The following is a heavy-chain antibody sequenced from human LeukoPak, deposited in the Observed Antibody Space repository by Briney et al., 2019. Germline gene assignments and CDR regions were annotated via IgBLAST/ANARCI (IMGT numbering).Heavy chain of an antibody. V-gene: IGHV3-11*05. Sequence: GGSLRLSCAASGFSFSDYYVSWIRQAPGKGLEWVAYISTSSSSTDSAASVRGRFTISRDNAKNTLFLQMDSLRAEDTAVYYCARGGRIAAAAYWGQGTLVTVSS. CDR1: GFSFSDYY. CDR2: ISTSSSST. CDR3: ARGGRIAAAAY. D-gene: IGHD6-13*01. J-gene: IGHJ4*02.